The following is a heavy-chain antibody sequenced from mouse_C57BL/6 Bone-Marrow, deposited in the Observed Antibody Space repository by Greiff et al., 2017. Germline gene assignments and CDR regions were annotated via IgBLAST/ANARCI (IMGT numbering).Heavy chain of an antibody. J-gene: IGHJ1*03. CDR1: GFTFSSYG. Sequence: EVKLMESGGDLVKPGGSLKLSCAASGFTFSSYGMSWVRQTPDKRLEWVATISSGGSYTYYPDSVKGRFTISRDNAKNTLYLQMSSLKSEDTAMYYCARHTMITTYFDVWGTGTTVTVSS. CDR3: ARHTMITTYFDV. V-gene: IGHV5-6*01. D-gene: IGHD2-4*01. CDR2: ISSGGSYT.